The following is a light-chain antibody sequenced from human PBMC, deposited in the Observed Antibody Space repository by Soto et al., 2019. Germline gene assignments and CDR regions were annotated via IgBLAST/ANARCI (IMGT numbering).Light chain of an antibody. CDR2: WAS. CDR3: QQYNSYSGT. J-gene: IGKJ1*01. V-gene: IGKV4-1*01. CDR1: QIVLYSSNNKNY. Sequence: DIVMTQSPDSLTVSLGGRATINCRSSQIVLYSSNNKNYLAWYQQKAGQPPRLLINWASTRDSGVPDRFSGSGSGTDFTLTISSLQPDDFATYYCQQYNSYSGTFGQGTKVEIK.